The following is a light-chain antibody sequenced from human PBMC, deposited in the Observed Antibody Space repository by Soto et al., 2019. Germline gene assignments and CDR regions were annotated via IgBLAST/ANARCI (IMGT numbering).Light chain of an antibody. CDR2: EVS. Sequence: QSALTQPASVSGSPGQSITISCTGTSSDVGSYNLVSWYQQHPGKAPKLMIYEVSKRPSGVSNRFSGSKSGNTASLTISGHQAEDEADYYCCSYAGSSTLVFGGGSTVTVL. CDR3: CSYAGSSTLV. J-gene: IGLJ3*02. CDR1: SSDVGSYNL. V-gene: IGLV2-23*02.